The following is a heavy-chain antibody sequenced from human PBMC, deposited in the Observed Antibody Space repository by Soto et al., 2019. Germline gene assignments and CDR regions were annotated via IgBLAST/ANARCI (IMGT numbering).Heavy chain of an antibody. D-gene: IGHD3-16*01. V-gene: IGHV3-33*01. J-gene: IGHJ4*02. CDR1: GFTFSSYG. CDR3: ARARRLRSTTSPLGY. Sequence: ESGGGVVQPGRSLRLSCAASGFTFSSYGMHWVRQAPGKGLEWVAVIWYDGSNKYYADSVKGRFTISRDNSKNTLYLQMNSLRAEDTAVYYCARARRLRSTTSPLGYWGQGTLVTVSS. CDR2: IWYDGSNK.